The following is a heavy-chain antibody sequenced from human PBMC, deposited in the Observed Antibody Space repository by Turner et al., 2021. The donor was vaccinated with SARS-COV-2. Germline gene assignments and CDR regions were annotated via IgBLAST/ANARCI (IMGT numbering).Heavy chain of an antibody. CDR2: ICYSGST. D-gene: IGHD5-18*01. CDR1: GVSSSSYC. J-gene: IGHJ4*02. V-gene: IGHV4-59*01. Sequence: QLQLQESGQGLVKLSETLSLTCTVPGVSSSSYCWSWIRQSPEKGLEWIAYICYSGSTHHNPSRKSRVTISLDTSRNQFSLKLISVTAADTAVYYCARFEYGYSYSFGFDYWGQGTLVTVSS. CDR3: ARFEYGYSYSFGFDY.